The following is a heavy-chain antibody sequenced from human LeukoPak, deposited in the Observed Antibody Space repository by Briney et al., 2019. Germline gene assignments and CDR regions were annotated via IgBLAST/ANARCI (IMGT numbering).Heavy chain of an antibody. V-gene: IGHV4-4*07. CDR3: ARDSHTVPFDC. CDR2: IYTSGST. D-gene: IGHD4-11*01. J-gene: IGHJ4*02. CDR1: GGSISRYY. Sequence: SETLSLTCTVSGGSISRYYWSWIRQPAGKGLEWIGRIYTSGSTNYNPSLKSRVPMSVDTAKNQFSLKLSSVTAADTAVYYCARDSHTVPFDCWGQGTLVTVSS.